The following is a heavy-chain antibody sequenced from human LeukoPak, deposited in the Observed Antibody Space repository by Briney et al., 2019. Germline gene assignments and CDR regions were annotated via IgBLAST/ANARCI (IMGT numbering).Heavy chain of an antibody. Sequence: SETLSLTCTVSGVSISSYYWTWIRQPAGKGMKWIGRIYISGGTNYNPSLKSRVTMSVDTSKNQFSLKLSSVSAADTAVFYCARDSSGWSYFDYWGQGTLVTVSS. D-gene: IGHD6-19*01. CDR3: ARDSSGWSYFDY. J-gene: IGHJ4*02. CDR2: IYISGGT. CDR1: GVSISSYY. V-gene: IGHV4-4*07.